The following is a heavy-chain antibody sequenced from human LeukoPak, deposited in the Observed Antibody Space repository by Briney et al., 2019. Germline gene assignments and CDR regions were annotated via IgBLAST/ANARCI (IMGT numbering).Heavy chain of an antibody. Sequence: SVKVSCKASGGTFSSYAISWVRQAPGQGLEWMGGIIPIFGTANYAQKFQGRVTITADESTGTAYMELSSLRSEDTAVYYCARDSGLSGSYLKFYYFDYWGQGTLVTVSS. J-gene: IGHJ4*02. CDR1: GGTFSSYA. D-gene: IGHD1-26*01. CDR3: ARDSGLSGSYLKFYYFDY. CDR2: IIPIFGTA. V-gene: IGHV1-69*13.